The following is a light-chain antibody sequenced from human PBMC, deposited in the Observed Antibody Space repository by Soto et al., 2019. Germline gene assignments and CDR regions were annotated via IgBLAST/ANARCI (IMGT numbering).Light chain of an antibody. J-gene: IGKJ1*01. CDR3: QQYNSYRT. Sequence: DIQMTQSPSTLSASVGDRVTITCRASQSISKYLAWYQQKPGKAPKLLIYDASSLESGVPSRFSGSGSGTEFTLTISSLQPDDFATYYCQQYNSYRTFGQGTKVDI. V-gene: IGKV1-5*01. CDR1: QSISKY. CDR2: DAS.